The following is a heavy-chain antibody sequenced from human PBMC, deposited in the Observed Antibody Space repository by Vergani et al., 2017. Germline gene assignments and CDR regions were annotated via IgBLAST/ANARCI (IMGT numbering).Heavy chain of an antibody. CDR3: VRGGLATIYNWFDP. Sequence: QVQLVESGGGLVKPGGSLRLSCTASGFFFSDYYMSWLRQAPGKGLVWISYIASSDTTVYYADSVKGRFTITRDNAKKFIYLQMNSLRADDTAVYYCVRGGLATIYNWFDPWGQRTLVTVSS. CDR2: IASSDTTV. V-gene: IGHV3-11*04. CDR1: GFFFSDYY. D-gene: IGHD5-24*01. J-gene: IGHJ5*01.